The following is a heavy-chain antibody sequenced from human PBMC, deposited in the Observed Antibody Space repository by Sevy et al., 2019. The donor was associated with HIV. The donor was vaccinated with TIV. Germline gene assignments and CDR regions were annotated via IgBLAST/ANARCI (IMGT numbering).Heavy chain of an antibody. CDR1: GYTFTSYD. CDR2: MSPNSGNT. D-gene: IGHD2-2*01. Sequence: ASVKVSCRASGYTFTSYDINWVRQATGEGLEWMGGMSPNSGNTGYAQKFHGRVTMTRNTSISTAYMELSSLRSEDTAVYYCARFLSTSYYYYYAMDVWGQGTTVTVSS. V-gene: IGHV1-8*01. CDR3: ARFLSTSYYYYYAMDV. J-gene: IGHJ6*02.